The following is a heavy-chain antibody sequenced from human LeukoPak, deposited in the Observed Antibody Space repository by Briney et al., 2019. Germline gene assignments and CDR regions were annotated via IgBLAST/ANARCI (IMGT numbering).Heavy chain of an antibody. CDR2: ISGSGGST. CDR1: GFTFSSYA. CDR3: ARDSTAATTVLHFDY. J-gene: IGHJ4*02. V-gene: IGHV3-23*01. Sequence: GGSLRLSCAASGFTFSSYAMSWVRQAPGKGLEWVSAISGSGGSTYYADSVKGRFTISRDNSKNTLYLQMNSLRAEDTAVYYCARDSTAATTVLHFDYWGQGTLVTVSS. D-gene: IGHD4-17*01.